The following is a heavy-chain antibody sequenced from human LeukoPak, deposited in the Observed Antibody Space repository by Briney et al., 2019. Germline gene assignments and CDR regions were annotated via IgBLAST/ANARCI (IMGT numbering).Heavy chain of an antibody. V-gene: IGHV3-21*06. CDR3: AREVTGYKCGQKYSWFDP. D-gene: IGHD1-14*01. Sequence: GGSLRLSCAASGFTFSNFGMSWVRQAPGKGLEWASSISTTGSDIYYADSVRGRFTISRDNAKNSLYLQMTSLRVEDTAVYYCAREVTGYKCGQKYSWFDPWGQGTLVTVSS. CDR2: ISTTGSDI. CDR1: GFTFSNFG. J-gene: IGHJ5*02.